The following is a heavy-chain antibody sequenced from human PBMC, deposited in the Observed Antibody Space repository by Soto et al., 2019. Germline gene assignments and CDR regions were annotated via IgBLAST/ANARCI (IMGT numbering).Heavy chain of an antibody. V-gene: IGHV3-30-3*01. D-gene: IGHD3-10*01. CDR2: MSYDGTTK. J-gene: IGHJ4*02. CDR3: AREVLWSRYFDY. CDR1: GFIFSNYV. Sequence: HVQLVESGGGVVQPGRSLRLSCAASGFIFSNYVMYWVRQAPGKGLEWVAFMSYDGTTKYYADSVKGRFTISRDNSKNTLYLQMNSLRPEDTGVYYCAREVLWSRYFDYWGQGTRVTVSS.